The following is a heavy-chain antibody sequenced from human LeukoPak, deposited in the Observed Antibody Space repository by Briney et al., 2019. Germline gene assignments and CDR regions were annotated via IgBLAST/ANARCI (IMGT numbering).Heavy chain of an antibody. CDR1: GYTFTSYY. Sequence: ASVKVSCKASGYTFTSYYMHWVRQAPGQGLEWTGIINPSGGSTSYAQKFQGRVTMTRDTSTSTVYMELSSLRSEDTAVYYCARARRGIVVVPAARFDYWGQGTLVTVSS. CDR3: ARARRGIVVVPAARFDY. V-gene: IGHV1-46*01. D-gene: IGHD2-2*01. CDR2: INPSGGST. J-gene: IGHJ4*02.